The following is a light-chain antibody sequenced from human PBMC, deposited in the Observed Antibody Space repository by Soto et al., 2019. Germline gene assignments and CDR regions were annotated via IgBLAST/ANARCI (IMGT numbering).Light chain of an antibody. J-gene: IGKJ4*01. CDR1: RSITSY. Sequence: DIQMTQSQSSLSASVGDGATITCRPSRSITSYLNWYQQKPGKAPKLLIYAASSLQSGVPSRFSGSGSGTDFTLTISSLQPEDFATYYCQQSYSTPLTLGGGTKVEIK. CDR2: AAS. CDR3: QQSYSTPLT. V-gene: IGKV1-39*01.